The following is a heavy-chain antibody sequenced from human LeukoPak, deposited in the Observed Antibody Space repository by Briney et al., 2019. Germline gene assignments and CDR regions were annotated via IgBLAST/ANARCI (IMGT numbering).Heavy chain of an antibody. V-gene: IGHV3-9*01. CDR1: GFTFDDYA. Sequence: GRSLRLSCTASGFTFDDYAMCWVRQAPGKGLEWVSGITWNSGSIGYVDSVKGRFTISRDNAKNTLYLQMNSLRAEDTAVYYCAKEGAIVEYYFDYWGQGTLVTVSS. J-gene: IGHJ4*02. CDR3: AKEGAIVEYYFDY. CDR2: ITWNSGSI. D-gene: IGHD1-26*01.